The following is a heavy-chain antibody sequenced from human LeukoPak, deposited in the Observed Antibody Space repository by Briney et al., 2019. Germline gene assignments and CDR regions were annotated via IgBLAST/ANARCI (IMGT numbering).Heavy chain of an antibody. Sequence: GGSLRLSCAASGFTFPTYAMIWVRQAPGKGLDWVSATDNSGLNTFYTDSVKGRFTISRDNSKNTLYLRMNSLRVEDTAVYYCARLGSSSSSDCWGQGTLVTVSS. V-gene: IGHV3-23*01. D-gene: IGHD6-6*01. CDR3: ARLGSSSSSDC. CDR1: GFTFPTYA. CDR2: TDNSGLNT. J-gene: IGHJ4*02.